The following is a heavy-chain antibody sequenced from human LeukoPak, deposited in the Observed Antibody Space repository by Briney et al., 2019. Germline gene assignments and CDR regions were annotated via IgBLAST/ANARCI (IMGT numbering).Heavy chain of an antibody. J-gene: IGHJ4*02. Sequence: GRSLRLSCAASGFTFDDYAMHWVRQAPGKGLEWVSGISWNSGSIGYADSVKGRFTISRDNAKNSLYLQMNSLRAEDTALYHCARHPHSGYDTSLDYWGQGTLVTVSS. V-gene: IGHV3-9*01. D-gene: IGHD5-12*01. CDR1: GFTFDDYA. CDR3: ARHPHSGYDTSLDY. CDR2: ISWNSGSI.